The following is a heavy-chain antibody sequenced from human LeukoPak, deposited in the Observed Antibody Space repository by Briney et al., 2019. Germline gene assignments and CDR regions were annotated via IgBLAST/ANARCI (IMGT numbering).Heavy chain of an antibody. Sequence: AGGSLRLSCAASGFTFSSYGMSWVRQAPGKGLEWVSAISGSGGSTYYADSVKGRFTISRDNSKNTLYLQMNSLRAEDTAVYYCAKFRYYGSGSSYYYMDVWGKGTTVTVSS. CDR3: AKFRYYGSGSSYYYMDV. CDR1: GFTFSSYG. CDR2: ISGSGGST. J-gene: IGHJ6*03. V-gene: IGHV3-23*01. D-gene: IGHD3-10*01.